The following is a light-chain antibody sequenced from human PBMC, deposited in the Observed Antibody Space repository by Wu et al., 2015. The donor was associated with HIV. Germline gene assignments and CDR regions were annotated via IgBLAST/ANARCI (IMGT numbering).Light chain of an antibody. Sequence: DIQMTQSPSSLAASIGDTVTISCRASQSITSYLNWYQQKPGKAPRLLIYAATSLQSWVPSRFTGRGFGTNFTLTISSLQPEDFATYYCQQSSRSPQTFGQGTKVVVK. V-gene: IGKV1-39*01. CDR3: QQSSRSPQT. CDR2: AAT. J-gene: IGKJ1*01. CDR1: QSITSY.